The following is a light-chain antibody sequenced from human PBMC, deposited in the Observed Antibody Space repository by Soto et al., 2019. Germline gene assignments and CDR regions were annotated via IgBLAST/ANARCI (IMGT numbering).Light chain of an antibody. CDR1: QSISSY. CDR3: QQSYSTPWT. J-gene: IGKJ1*01. CDR2: AAS. Sequence: IHMTQSPSSLSASLGDIVTITCRASQSISSYLNWYQQKPGKAPKLLIYAASSLQSGVPSRFGGSGSGTDFTLTISSLQPEDFATYYCQQSYSTPWTFGQGTQVDIK. V-gene: IGKV1-39*01.